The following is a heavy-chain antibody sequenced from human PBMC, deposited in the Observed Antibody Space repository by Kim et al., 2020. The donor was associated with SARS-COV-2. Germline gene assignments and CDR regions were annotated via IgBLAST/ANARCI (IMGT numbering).Heavy chain of an antibody. V-gene: IGHV3-23*01. J-gene: IGHJ4*02. CDR3: AKDLGGWGTYDSSGTNFDY. D-gene: IGHD3-22*01. CDR1: GFTFSSYA. CDR2: ISGSGGST. Sequence: GGSLRLSCAASGFTFSSYAMSWVRQAPGKGLEWVSAISGSGGSTYYADSVKGRFTISRDNSKNTLYLQMNSLRAEDTAVYYCAKDLGGWGTYDSSGTNFDYWGQGTLVTVSS.